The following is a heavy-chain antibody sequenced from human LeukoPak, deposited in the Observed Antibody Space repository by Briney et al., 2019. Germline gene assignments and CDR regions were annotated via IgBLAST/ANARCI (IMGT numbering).Heavy chain of an antibody. CDR2: ISTSSSYI. Sequence: PGGSLRLSCAASGFTFSRYTMNWVRQAPGKGLEWVSFISTSSSYIYYADSVKGRFTISRDNAKNSLYLQMNSLRAEDTAVYYCARDSGSLPHDYWGQGTLVTVSS. D-gene: IGHD1-26*01. J-gene: IGHJ4*02. V-gene: IGHV3-21*01. CDR3: ARDSGSLPHDY. CDR1: GFTFSRYT.